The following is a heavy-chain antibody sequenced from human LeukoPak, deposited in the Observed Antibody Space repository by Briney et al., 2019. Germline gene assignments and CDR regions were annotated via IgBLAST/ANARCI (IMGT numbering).Heavy chain of an antibody. CDR1: GSTLSVLS. CDR2: FDPEDGDT. V-gene: IGHV1-24*01. Sequence: RGASVKVSCKVSGSTLSVLSMHWVRQAPGKGLEWMGGFDPEDGDTIYAQKFQGRFTMTEDTSTDTAYMEMTSLRSEDTAVYYCTTPGYIRGWYPWYFDYWGQGTLVTVTS. D-gene: IGHD6-19*01. J-gene: IGHJ4*02. CDR3: TTPGYIRGWYPWYFDY.